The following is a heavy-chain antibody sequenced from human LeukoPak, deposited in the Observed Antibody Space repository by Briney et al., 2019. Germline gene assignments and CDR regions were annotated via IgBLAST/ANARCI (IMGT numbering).Heavy chain of an antibody. D-gene: IGHD4-17*01. CDR3: ARSNYGDYEGHDAFDI. CDR2: ISGSGGST. Sequence: GGSLRLSCAASEFTFSSFGMHWVRQAPGKGLEWVSAISGSGGSTYYADSVKGRFTISRDSSNNTLYLQMNSLRAEDTAVYYCARSNYGDYEGHDAFDIWGQGTVVTVSS. J-gene: IGHJ3*02. V-gene: IGHV3-23*01. CDR1: EFTFSSFG.